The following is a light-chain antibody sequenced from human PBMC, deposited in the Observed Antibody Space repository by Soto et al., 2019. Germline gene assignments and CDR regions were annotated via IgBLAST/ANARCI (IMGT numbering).Light chain of an antibody. CDR1: SSDVGGYNY. V-gene: IGLV2-8*01. Sequence: QSALTQPPSASVSPGQSVTISCTGTSSDVGGYNYVSWYQQHPGEVPKLMIYEVSKRPSGVPDRFSGSKSGNTASLTVSGLQAEDEADYYCSSYAGSNRVFGTGTQLTVL. J-gene: IGLJ1*01. CDR2: EVS. CDR3: SSYAGSNRV.